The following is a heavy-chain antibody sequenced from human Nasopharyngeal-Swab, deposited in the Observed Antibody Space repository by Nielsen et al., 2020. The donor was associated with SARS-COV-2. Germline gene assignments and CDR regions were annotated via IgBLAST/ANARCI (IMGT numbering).Heavy chain of an antibody. D-gene: IGHD2-2*01. CDR2: IDPDDSFA. CDR1: GYTFDNYW. V-gene: IGHV5-10-1*01. CDR3: ARHRTAAVGANFDF. J-gene: IGHJ4*02. Sequence: GESLKLSCTGSGYTFDNYWISWVRQMPGKGLEWMGRIDPDDSFASYSPSFQGHISISADKSTSFAYLQWRSLRASDSGLYYCARHRTAAVGANFDFWGQGTLVTVSS.